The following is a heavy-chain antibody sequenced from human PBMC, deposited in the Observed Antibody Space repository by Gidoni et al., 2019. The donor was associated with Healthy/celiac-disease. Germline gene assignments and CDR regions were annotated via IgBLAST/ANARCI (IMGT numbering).Heavy chain of an antibody. CDR2: ISSSSSTI. D-gene: IGHD6-13*01. V-gene: IGHV3-48*01. J-gene: IGHJ5*02. CDR1: GFTFSSYS. Sequence: EVQLVESGGGLVQPGGSLRLSCAASGFTFSSYSRNWVRQAPGKGLEWVSYISSSSSTIYYADSVKGRFTISRDNAKNSLYLQMNSLRAEDTAVYYCARDWVVAAAGTSEGWFDPWGQGTLVTVSS. CDR3: ARDWVVAAAGTSEGWFDP.